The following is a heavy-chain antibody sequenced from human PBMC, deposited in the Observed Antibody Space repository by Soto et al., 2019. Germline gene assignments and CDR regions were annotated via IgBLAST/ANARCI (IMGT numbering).Heavy chain of an antibody. Sequence: QLQLQESGSGLVKPSQTLSLTCAVSGGSISSGGYSWSWIRQPPGKGLEWIGYIYHSGSTYYNPSLKSRVTISVDXSKNQFSLKLSSVTAADTAVYYCASYYGPLNYFDYWGQGTLVTVSS. CDR3: ASYYGPLNYFDY. D-gene: IGHD4-17*01. J-gene: IGHJ4*02. CDR1: GGSISSGGYS. CDR2: IYHSGST. V-gene: IGHV4-30-2*01.